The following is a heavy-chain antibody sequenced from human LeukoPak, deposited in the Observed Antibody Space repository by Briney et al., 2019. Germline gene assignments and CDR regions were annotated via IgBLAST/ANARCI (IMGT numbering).Heavy chain of an antibody. D-gene: IGHD4-23*01. V-gene: IGHV4-61*05. Sequence: SETLSLTCSVSRASFNGSDYCWGWVRQPPGKGLEWIGYIYYSGSTNYNPSLKSRVTISVDTSKNQFSLKLSSVTAADTAVYYCARLRTPNYYYYGMDVWGQGTTVTVSS. CDR1: RASFNGSDYC. J-gene: IGHJ6*02. CDR2: IYYSGST. CDR3: ARLRTPNYYYYGMDV.